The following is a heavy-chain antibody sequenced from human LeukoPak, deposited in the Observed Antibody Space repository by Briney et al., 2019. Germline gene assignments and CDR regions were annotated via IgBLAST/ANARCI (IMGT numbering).Heavy chain of an antibody. CDR1: GFTSNTYG. J-gene: IGHJ3*02. V-gene: IGHV3-23*01. CDR2: ISGSTGNT. Sequence: QPGGSLRLSCAASGSASGFTSNTYGMSWVRRAPGKGLEWVSGISGSTGNTYYADSVKGRFTISRDTSKNTLYLQMSSLRAEDTAVYYCAKDGSTSYAFDIWGQGTMVTVSS. CDR3: AKDGSTSYAFDI. D-gene: IGHD3-10*01.